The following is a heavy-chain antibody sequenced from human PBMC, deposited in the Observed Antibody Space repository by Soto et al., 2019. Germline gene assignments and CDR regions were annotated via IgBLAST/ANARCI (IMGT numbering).Heavy chain of an antibody. V-gene: IGHV4-30-2*01. D-gene: IGHD3-22*01. J-gene: IGHJ4*02. Sequence: SETLSLTCAVSGGSISSGGYSWSWIRQPPGKGLEWIGYIYHSGSTYYNPSLKSRVTISVDRSKNQFSLKLSSVTAADTAVYYCARGDYYDSSGYQYWGQGTLVTVSS. CDR2: IYHSGST. CDR3: ARGDYYDSSGYQY. CDR1: GGSISSGGYS.